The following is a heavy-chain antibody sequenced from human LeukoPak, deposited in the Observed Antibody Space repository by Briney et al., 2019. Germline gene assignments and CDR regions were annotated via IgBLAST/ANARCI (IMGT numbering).Heavy chain of an antibody. CDR2: IGTAGDT. J-gene: IGHJ4*02. D-gene: IGHD2-15*01. CDR1: GFTFSNYD. CDR3: ARGADTHFDY. Sequence: GKSLRLSCAASGFTFSNYDMHWVRHAIGKGLEWVSAIGTAGDTYYQGSVRGRFTMSRENAKNSLYLQMNSLTAGDTAVYYCARGADTHFDYWGQGILVTVSS. V-gene: IGHV3-13*04.